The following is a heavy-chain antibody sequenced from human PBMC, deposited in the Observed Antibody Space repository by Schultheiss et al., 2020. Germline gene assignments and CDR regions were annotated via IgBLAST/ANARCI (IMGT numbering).Heavy chain of an antibody. J-gene: IGHJ4*02. CDR1: GFTFDDYD. D-gene: IGHD2-15*01. CDR2: ISRNSGSI. Sequence: GGSLRLSCAASGFTFDDYDMHWVRQAPGKGLEWVSGISRNSGSIGYADSVKGRFTTSRDNAKKSLYLQMNSLRAEDTAVYYCARESVYCSGGSCYSKNRYYFDYWGQGTLVTVSS. CDR3: ARESVYCSGGSCYSKNRYYFDY. V-gene: IGHV3-9*01.